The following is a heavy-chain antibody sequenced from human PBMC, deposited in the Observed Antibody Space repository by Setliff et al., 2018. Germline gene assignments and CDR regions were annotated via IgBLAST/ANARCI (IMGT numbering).Heavy chain of an antibody. CDR3: ATRTPVTFSGVVTTV. J-gene: IGHJ4*02. CDR2: ISSNGDRT. V-gene: IGHV3-64*02. CDR1: GLTFGTTS. D-gene: IGHD3-3*01. Sequence: ETLSLSCAASGLTFGTTSMHWVRQAPGKGLEYVSAISSNGDRTYYGDSVKGRFTISTDTSTNTAYMELRNLRPDDKAIYYCATRTPVTFSGVVTTVWGQGSLVTVSS.